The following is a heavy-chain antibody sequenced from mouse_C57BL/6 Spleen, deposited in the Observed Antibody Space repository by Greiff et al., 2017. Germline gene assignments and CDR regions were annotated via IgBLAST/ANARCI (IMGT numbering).Heavy chain of an antibody. CDR3: ARDRYGSSIYAMDY. V-gene: IGHV5-4*01. J-gene: IGHJ4*01. CDR1: GFTFSSYA. CDR2: ISDGGSYT. D-gene: IGHD1-1*01. Sequence: EVQVVESGGGLVKPGGSLKLSCAASGFTFSSYAMSWVRQTPEKRLEWVATISDGGSYTYYPDNVKGRFTISRDNAKNNLYLQMSHLKSEDTAMYYCARDRYGSSIYAMDYWGQGTSVTVSS.